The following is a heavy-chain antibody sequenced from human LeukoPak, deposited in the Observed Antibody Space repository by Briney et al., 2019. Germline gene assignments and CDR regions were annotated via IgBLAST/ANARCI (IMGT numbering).Heavy chain of an antibody. V-gene: IGHV4-34*01. D-gene: IGHD2-2*01. CDR2: INHSGST. CDR3: ARLGPDQLLLEPSNPFDP. CDR1: GGSFSGYY. J-gene: IGHJ5*02. Sequence: SETLSLTCAVYGGSFSGYYSSWIRQPPGKGLEWIGEINHSGSTNYNPSLKSRVTISVDTSKNQFSLKLSSVTAADTAVYYCARLGPDQLLLEPSNPFDPWGQGTLVTVSS.